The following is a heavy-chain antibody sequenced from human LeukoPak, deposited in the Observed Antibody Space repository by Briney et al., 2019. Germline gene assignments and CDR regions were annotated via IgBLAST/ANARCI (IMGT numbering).Heavy chain of an antibody. J-gene: IGHJ5*02. CDR1: GGSISSYY. Sequence: SETLSLTCTVSGGSISSYYWSWIRQPAGKGLGGFGRIYTSGSTNYNPSLKSRVTMSVDTSKNQFSLKLSSVTAADTAVYYCARDYYYDSSGYSLRYNWFDPWGQGTLVTVSS. V-gene: IGHV4-4*07. D-gene: IGHD3-22*01. CDR3: ARDYYYDSSGYSLRYNWFDP. CDR2: IYTSGST.